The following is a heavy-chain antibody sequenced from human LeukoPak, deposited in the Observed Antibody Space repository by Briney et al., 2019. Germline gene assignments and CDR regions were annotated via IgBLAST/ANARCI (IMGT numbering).Heavy chain of an antibody. V-gene: IGHV3-23*01. Sequence: GGSLRLSCAASGFTFNSYAMSWVRQAPGKGLEWVSAISGSGGSTYYADSVKGRFTISRDNSKTTLYLQMNSLRAEDTAVYYCAKDGGEYYDILTGYYPRLYYMDVWGKGTTVTISS. D-gene: IGHD3-9*01. CDR1: GFTFNSYA. CDR3: AKDGGEYYDILTGYYPRLYYMDV. CDR2: ISGSGGST. J-gene: IGHJ6*03.